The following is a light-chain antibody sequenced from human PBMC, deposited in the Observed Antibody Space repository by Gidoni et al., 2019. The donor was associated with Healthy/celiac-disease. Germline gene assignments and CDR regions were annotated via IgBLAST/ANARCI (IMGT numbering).Light chain of an antibody. V-gene: IGLV2-14*01. J-gene: IGLJ2*01. CDR3: SSYTSSSTLLV. Sequence: QPALTQPASVSGPPGQSITISCTGTSSDVGDYNYVPWYQQHPGKSPKLMIYDVSNRPSGVSNRVSGSKSGNTASLTISGLQAEDEADYDCSSYTSSSTLLVFGGGTKLTV. CDR2: DVS. CDR1: SSDVGDYNY.